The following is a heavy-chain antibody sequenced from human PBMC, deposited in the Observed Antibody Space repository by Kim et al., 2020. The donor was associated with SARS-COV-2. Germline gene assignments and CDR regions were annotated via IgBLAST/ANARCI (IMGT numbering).Heavy chain of an antibody. V-gene: IGHV4-59*13. Sequence: SETLSLTCTVSGGSISGYYWSWIRQPPKKGLEWIGYIYYSGDTKYNPSLKSRVTMSVDTSKNQFSLKLNSVIAADTAVYYCARDIYYGSGSNWFDPWGQG. CDR1: GGSISGYY. CDR2: IYYSGDT. J-gene: IGHJ5*02. D-gene: IGHD3-10*01. CDR3: ARDIYYGSGSNWFDP.